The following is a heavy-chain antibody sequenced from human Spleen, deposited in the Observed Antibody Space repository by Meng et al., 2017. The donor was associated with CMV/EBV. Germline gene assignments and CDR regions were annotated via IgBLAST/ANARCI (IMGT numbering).Heavy chain of an antibody. D-gene: IGHD3-22*01. CDR2: ISSSSSYI. V-gene: IGHV3-21*01. J-gene: IGHJ4*02. Sequence: GESLKISCAASGFIFSNYSMNWVRQAPGKGLEWVSSISSSSSYIYYADSVKGRFTISRDNAKNSLYLQMNSLRAEDTAVYYCARASYYYYDSSGYYRIYYFDYWGQGTLVTVSS. CDR1: GFIFSNYS. CDR3: ARASYYYYDSSGYYRIYYFDY.